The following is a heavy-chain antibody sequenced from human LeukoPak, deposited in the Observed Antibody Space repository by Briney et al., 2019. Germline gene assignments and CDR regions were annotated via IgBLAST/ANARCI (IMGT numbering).Heavy chain of an antibody. V-gene: IGHV1-69*01. CDR3: ARSIYCSSTSCSVYFQH. Sequence: ASVKVSCKASGGTFSSYAISWVRQAPGQGLEWMGGIIPIFGTANYAQKFQGRVTITADESTSTAYMELSSLRSEDTAVYYYARSIYCSSTSCSVYFQHWGQGTLVTVSS. J-gene: IGHJ1*01. CDR2: IIPIFGTA. D-gene: IGHD2-2*01. CDR1: GGTFSSYA.